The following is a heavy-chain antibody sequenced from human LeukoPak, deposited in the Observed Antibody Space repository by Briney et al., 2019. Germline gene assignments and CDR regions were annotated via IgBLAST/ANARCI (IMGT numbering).Heavy chain of an antibody. J-gene: IGHJ4*02. CDR2: IYHSGST. CDR3: ARDDVFNGSGSSRNFDY. D-gene: IGHD3-10*01. CDR1: GGSISSSNW. V-gene: IGHV4-4*02. Sequence: KSSETLSLTCAVSGGSISSSNWWSWVRQPPGKGLEWIGEIYHSGSTNYNPSLKSRVTISVDTSKNQFSLKLSSVTAADTAVYYCARDDVFNGSGSSRNFDYWGQGTLVTVSS.